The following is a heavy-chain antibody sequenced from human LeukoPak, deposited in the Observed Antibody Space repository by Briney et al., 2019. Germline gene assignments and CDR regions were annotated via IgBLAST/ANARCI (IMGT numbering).Heavy chain of an antibody. Sequence: GGSLRLSCAASGFSFGSYDMNWVRQAPGKGLEWVSSITTSSSYIYYADSVKGRFTVSRDNAKNSLYLQMNSLRAEDTAVYYCASHIVVVTAIRYYAMDVWSQGTTVTVSS. CDR1: GFSFGSYD. CDR3: ASHIVVVTAIRYYAMDV. CDR2: ITTSSSYI. V-gene: IGHV3-21*01. D-gene: IGHD2-2*01. J-gene: IGHJ6*02.